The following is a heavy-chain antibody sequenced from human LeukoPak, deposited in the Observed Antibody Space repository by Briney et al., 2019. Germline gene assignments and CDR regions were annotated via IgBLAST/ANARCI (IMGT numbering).Heavy chain of an antibody. CDR1: GGSISSYY. CDR3: ARDRIVPAVPYYYYYMDV. V-gene: IGHV4-59*12. J-gene: IGHJ6*03. CDR2: IYYSGST. D-gene: IGHD2-2*01. Sequence: SETLSLTCTVSGGSISSYYWSWIRQPPGKGLEWIGYIYYSGSTNYNPSLKSRVTISVDTSKNQFSLKLSSVTAADTAVYYCARDRIVPAVPYYYYYMDVCGKGTTVTVSS.